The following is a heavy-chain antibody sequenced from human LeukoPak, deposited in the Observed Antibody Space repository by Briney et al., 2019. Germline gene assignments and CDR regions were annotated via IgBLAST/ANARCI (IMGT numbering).Heavy chain of an antibody. CDR3: ARDRGIVGTTGYYYMDV. D-gene: IGHD1-26*01. CDR2: IKQDGSEK. J-gene: IGHJ6*03. CDR1: GFTFSNYW. V-gene: IGHV3-7*01. Sequence: PGGSLRLSCAASGFTFSNYWMSWVRQAPGKGLEWVANIKQDGSEKYYVDSVKGRFTISRDNAKNSLYLQMNSLRAEDTAVYYCARDRGIVGTTGYYYMDVWGKGTTVTVSS.